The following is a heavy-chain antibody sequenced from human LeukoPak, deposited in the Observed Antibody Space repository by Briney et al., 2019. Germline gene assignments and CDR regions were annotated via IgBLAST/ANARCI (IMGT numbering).Heavy chain of an antibody. CDR2: IYYSGST. D-gene: IGHD1-26*01. V-gene: IGHV4-39*07. CDR1: GGSISTSNYY. Sequence: PSETLSLTCTVSGGSISTSNYYWGWIRQPPGKGLEWIGSIYYSGSTYYNPSLKSRVTISVDTSKNQFSLKLSSVTAADTAVYYCARVLSYRAGFDYWGQGTLVTVSS. CDR3: ARVLSYRAGFDY. J-gene: IGHJ4*02.